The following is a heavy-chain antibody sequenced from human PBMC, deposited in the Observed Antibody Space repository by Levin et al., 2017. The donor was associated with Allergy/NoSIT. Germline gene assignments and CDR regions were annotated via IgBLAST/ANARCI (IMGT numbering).Heavy chain of an antibody. CDR2: IINSGVGT. J-gene: IGHJ4*02. CDR1: GFTFNNYA. Sequence: GESLKISCAASGFTFNNYAMSWVRQAPGRGLEWVSAIINSGVGTYYADSVKGRFTISRDNSKNTMYLQMNSLRAEDTAVYFCAKDAIRGSDQPYYFDYWGQGTLVTASS. CDR3: AKDAIRGSDQPYYFDY. V-gene: IGHV3-23*01. D-gene: IGHD6-19*01.